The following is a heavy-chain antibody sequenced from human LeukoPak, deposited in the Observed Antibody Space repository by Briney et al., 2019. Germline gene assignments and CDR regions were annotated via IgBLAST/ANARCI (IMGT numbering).Heavy chain of an antibody. CDR2: IIPIFGTA. CDR1: GGTFSSYA. V-gene: IGHV1-69*01. Sequence: ASVKVSCKASGGTFSSYAISWVRQAPGQGLEWMGGIIPIFGTANYAQKFQGRVTITADESTSTAYMELSSLRSEDTAVYYCARGGPTAMHFDYWGQGTLVTVSS. CDR3: ARGGPTAMHFDY. J-gene: IGHJ4*02. D-gene: IGHD5-18*01.